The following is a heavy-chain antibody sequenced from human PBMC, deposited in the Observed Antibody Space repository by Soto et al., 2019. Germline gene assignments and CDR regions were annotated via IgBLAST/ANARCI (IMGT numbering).Heavy chain of an antibody. Sequence: ASVKVSCKASGGTFSSYAISWVRQAPGQGLEWMGGIIPIFGTANYAQKFQGRVTITADESTSTAYMELSSLRSEDTAVYYCASPANKYSYGKPPSYYYYYGMDVWGQGTTVTVSS. CDR1: GGTFSSYA. D-gene: IGHD5-18*01. CDR2: IIPIFGTA. V-gene: IGHV1-69*13. CDR3: ASPANKYSYGKPPSYYYYYGMDV. J-gene: IGHJ6*02.